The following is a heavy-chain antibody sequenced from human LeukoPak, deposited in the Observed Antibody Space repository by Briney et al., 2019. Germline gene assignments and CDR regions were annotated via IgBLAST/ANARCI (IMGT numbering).Heavy chain of an antibody. V-gene: IGHV4-30-2*01. CDR1: GGSISSGGYS. J-gene: IGHJ4*02. D-gene: IGHD3-22*01. Sequence: SETLSLTSAVSGGSISSGGYSWSWIRQPPGKGLEWIGYIYHSGSTYYNPSLKSRVTISVDGSKNQFSLKLSSVTAADAAVYYCARTSGLGTSIDYWGQGTLVTVSS. CDR3: ARTSGLGTSIDY. CDR2: IYHSGST.